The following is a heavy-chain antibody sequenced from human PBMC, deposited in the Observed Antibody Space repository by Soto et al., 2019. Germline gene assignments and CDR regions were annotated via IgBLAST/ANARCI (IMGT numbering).Heavy chain of an antibody. Sequence: ASVKVYWKASGYTYTSYGSSWVRQAPGQGLEWMGWISAYNGNTNYAQKLQGRVTMTTDTSTSTAYMELRSLRSDDTAVYYCARDYPPDGSHSTRFDPLGQGTLVTAPQ. CDR2: ISAYNGNT. CDR1: GYTYTSYG. J-gene: IGHJ5*02. CDR3: ARDYPPDGSHSTRFDP. V-gene: IGHV1-18*01.